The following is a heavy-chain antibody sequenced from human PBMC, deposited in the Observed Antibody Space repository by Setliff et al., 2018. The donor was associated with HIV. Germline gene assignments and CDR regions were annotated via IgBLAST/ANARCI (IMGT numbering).Heavy chain of an antibody. CDR2: IYDSEST. Sequence: PSETLSLTCAVYGGSFSGYYWSWIRQPPGKGLEWIGNIYDSESTYYNPSLKSRVTISVDTSKNQFSLKLSSVIAADTAVYYCARIFGDQGYYYGMDVWGQGTTVTVSS. CDR3: ARIFGDQGYYYGMDV. V-gene: IGHV4-34*01. J-gene: IGHJ6*02. CDR1: GGSFSGYY. D-gene: IGHD3-3*01.